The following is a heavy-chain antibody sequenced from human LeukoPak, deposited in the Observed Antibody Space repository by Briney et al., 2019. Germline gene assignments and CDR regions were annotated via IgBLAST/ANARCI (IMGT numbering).Heavy chain of an antibody. Sequence: IPSETLSLTCAVYADSFSGYSWSWIRQSPGRGLEWIGEINSGGRANYNPSLKSRVTMSVDTSKNQFSLKLSSVTAADTAFFYCAMMMADAFDIWGQGTMVTVSS. CDR1: ADSFSGYS. J-gene: IGHJ3*02. CDR3: AMMMADAFDI. CDR2: INSGGRA. D-gene: IGHD5-24*01. V-gene: IGHV4-34*01.